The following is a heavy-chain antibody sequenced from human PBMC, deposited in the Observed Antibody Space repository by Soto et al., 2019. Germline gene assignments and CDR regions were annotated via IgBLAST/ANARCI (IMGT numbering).Heavy chain of an antibody. J-gene: IGHJ3*02. CDR1: GFTFDDYA. CDR3: AKDTRLGVVPAAILVEGGAFDI. V-gene: IGHV3-9*01. CDR2: ISWNSGSI. Sequence: EVQLVESGGGLVQPGRSLRLSCAASGFTFDDYAMHWVRQAPGKGLEWVSGISWNSGSIGYADSVKGRFTISRDNAKNSLYLQMNSLRAEDTALYYCAKDTRLGVVPAAILVEGGAFDIWGQGTMVTVSS. D-gene: IGHD2-2*01.